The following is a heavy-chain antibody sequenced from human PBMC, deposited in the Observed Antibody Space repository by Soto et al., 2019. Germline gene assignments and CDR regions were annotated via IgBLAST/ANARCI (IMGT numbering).Heavy chain of an antibody. CDR1: GFTFSFYS. J-gene: IGHJ4*02. D-gene: IGHD6-13*01. V-gene: IGHV3-21*01. CDR3: ARLLGRRSSSSWSFSY. Sequence: PGGSLRLSCAASGFTFSFYSMTWVRQAPGKGLEWVSSITSSSNFIYYADSVKGRFTISRDNAKNSLYLQMNSLRAEDTAVYYCARLLGRRSSSSWSFSYWGQGTLVTVS. CDR2: ITSSSNFI.